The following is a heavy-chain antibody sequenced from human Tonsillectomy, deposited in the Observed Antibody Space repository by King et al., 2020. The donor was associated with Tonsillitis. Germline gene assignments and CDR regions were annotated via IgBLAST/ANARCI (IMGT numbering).Heavy chain of an antibody. CDR3: TSRGY. D-gene: IGHD1-1*01. V-gene: IGHV3-15*01. CDR2: IKRKSDGGTA. CDR1: GFTFSNAW. J-gene: IGHJ4*02. Sequence: VQLVESGGGLVKPGGSLRLSCAASGFTFSNAWMTWVRQAPGKGLEWVGRIKRKSDGGTADYAAPVKGRFTISRDDSKNTRYLQMNSLKTEDTGLYYCTSRGYWVQGTLVTVCS.